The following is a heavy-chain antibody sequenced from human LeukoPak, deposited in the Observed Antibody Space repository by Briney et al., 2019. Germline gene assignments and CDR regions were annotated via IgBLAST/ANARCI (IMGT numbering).Heavy chain of an antibody. J-gene: IGHJ3*02. CDR2: MNPNSGNT. V-gene: IGHV1-8*03. Sequence: ASVKVSCKASGYTFTSYDINWVRQATGQGLEWMGWMNPNSGNTGYAQKFQGRVTITRNTSISTAYMELSSLRSEDTAVYYCATAYYDFWSGLSYAFDIWGQGTMVTVSS. CDR1: GYTFTSYD. CDR3: ATAYYDFWSGLSYAFDI. D-gene: IGHD3-3*01.